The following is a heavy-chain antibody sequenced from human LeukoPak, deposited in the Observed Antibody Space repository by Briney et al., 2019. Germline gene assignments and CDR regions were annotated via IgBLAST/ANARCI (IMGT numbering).Heavy chain of an antibody. CDR1: GGSISSRSYY. CDR3: VGETTVTTIP. V-gene: IGHV4-39*01. J-gene: IGHJ5*02. Sequence: PSETLSLTCTVSGGSISSRSYYWGWIRQPPGKGLEWIGSIYYSGSTYYNPSLKSRVTISIDTSKNQFSLKLSSVTAADTAVYYCVGETTVTTIPWGQGILVTVSS. CDR2: IYYSGST. D-gene: IGHD4-17*01.